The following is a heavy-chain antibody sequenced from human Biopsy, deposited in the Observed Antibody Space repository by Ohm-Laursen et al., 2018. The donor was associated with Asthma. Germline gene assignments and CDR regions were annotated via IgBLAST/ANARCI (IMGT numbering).Heavy chain of an antibody. CDR1: GASSITTTNY. D-gene: IGHD1-14*01. V-gene: IGHV4-39*01. J-gene: IGHJ5*01. CDR3: ARHWSGTGCHDTYSWFDP. Sequence: TLSLTCTVSGASSITTTNYWAWIRQPPGERLEWVGSIYYSGTTIYNWSLKSRLSLSVDTSRNQFSLRLRSVTAADTAVYYCARHWSGTGCHDTYSWFDPWGRGTQVIVSS. CDR2: IYYSGTT.